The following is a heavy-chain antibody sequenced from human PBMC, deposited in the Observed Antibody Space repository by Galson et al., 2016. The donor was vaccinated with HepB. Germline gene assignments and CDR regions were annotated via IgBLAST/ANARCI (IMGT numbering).Heavy chain of an antibody. CDR2: ISSTGTTK. J-gene: IGHJ4*02. Sequence: SLRLSCAASGFVFSGYSMTWARQAPGKGLEWLSYISSTGTTKDYADSVKGRFAISRDNAKNSIYLQMNSLGVNDTAVYYCARDTSRAGAVHVTMLKDGGVVAPGDSWGQGTLVTVSS. V-gene: IGHV3-48*01. CDR3: ARDTSRAGAVHVTMLKDGGVVAPGDS. D-gene: IGHD3-16*02. CDR1: GFVFSGYS.